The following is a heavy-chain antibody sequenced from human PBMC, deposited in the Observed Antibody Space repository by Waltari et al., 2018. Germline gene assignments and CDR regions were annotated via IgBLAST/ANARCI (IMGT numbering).Heavy chain of an antibody. Sequence: QVQLQQWGAGLLKPSETLSLTCAVYGGSFSGYYWSWIRQPPGKGLEWIGEITHMGSTNYNPSLKSRVTISVDTSKNQFSLKLSSVTAADTAVYYCATSYDILTGYYPKNYFDYWGQGTLVTVSS. J-gene: IGHJ4*02. CDR1: GGSFSGYY. V-gene: IGHV4-34*01. D-gene: IGHD3-9*01. CDR3: ATSYDILTGYYPKNYFDY. CDR2: ITHMGST.